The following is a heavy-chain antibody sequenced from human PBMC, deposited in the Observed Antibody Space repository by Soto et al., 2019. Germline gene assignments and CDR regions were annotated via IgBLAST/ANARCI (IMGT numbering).Heavy chain of an antibody. D-gene: IGHD6-13*01. Sequence: EVQLVESGGGLVQPGGSLKLSCAAAGLSFNDSALHWVRQVSGKGLEWVGRIRSKANSYATIYAASVKGRFTMSRDDSKNTAYLQMNSLKIEDTAVYYCSRKLDGAADRPYHFYGMDVWGHGTTVTVSS. CDR3: SRKLDGAADRPYHFYGMDV. J-gene: IGHJ6*02. CDR2: IRSKANSYAT. CDR1: GLSFNDSA. V-gene: IGHV3-73*02.